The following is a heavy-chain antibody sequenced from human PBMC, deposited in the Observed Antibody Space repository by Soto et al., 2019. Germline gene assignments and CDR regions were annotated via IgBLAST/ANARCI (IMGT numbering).Heavy chain of an antibody. Sequence: ASETLSLTCTVSGGSISSYYWSWIRQHPGKGLEWIGYIYYSGSTYYNPSLKSRVTISVDKSKNQFSLKLSSVTAADTAVYYCASRPTTPFDYWGQGTLVTVSS. CDR3: ASRPTTPFDY. J-gene: IGHJ4*02. V-gene: IGHV4-59*12. CDR2: IYYSGST. CDR1: GGSISSYY. D-gene: IGHD2-2*01.